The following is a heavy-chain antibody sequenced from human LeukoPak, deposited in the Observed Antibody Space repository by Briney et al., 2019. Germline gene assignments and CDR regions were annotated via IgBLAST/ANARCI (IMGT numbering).Heavy chain of an antibody. CDR2: ISWNSGSI. V-gene: IGHV3-9*01. Sequence: PGGSLRLSCAASGVTLDDYAMHWGRQAPGKGLEWGSGISWNSGSIGYADSVKGRFTISRDNAKNSLYLQMNSLRAEDTALYYCAKDILVFTPITGTAFDPWGQGTLVTVSS. J-gene: IGHJ5*02. D-gene: IGHD1-20*01. CDR1: GVTLDDYA. CDR3: AKDILVFTPITGTAFDP.